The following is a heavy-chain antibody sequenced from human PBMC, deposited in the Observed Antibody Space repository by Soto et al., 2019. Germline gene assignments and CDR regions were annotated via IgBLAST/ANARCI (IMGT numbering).Heavy chain of an antibody. J-gene: IGHJ6*02. V-gene: IGHV1-3*01. CDR1: GYTFTSYA. CDR2: INAGNGNT. D-gene: IGHD3-22*01. CDR3: ARVAYYYDSSGARPGGMDV. Sequence: QVQLVQSGAEVKKPGASVKVSCKASGYTFTSYAMHWVRQAPGQRLEWMGWINAGNGNTKYSQKFQGRVTITRDTSASTAYMELSSLRSEDTAVYYCARVAYYYDSSGARPGGMDVWGQGTTVTVSS.